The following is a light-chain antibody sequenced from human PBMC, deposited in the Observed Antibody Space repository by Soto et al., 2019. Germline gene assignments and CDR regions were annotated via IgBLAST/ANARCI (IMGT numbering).Light chain of an antibody. Sequence: DIQVTQSPSTLSASVGDRVTITCWASQSIGTWLAWYQQKPGKAPKLLIYDASSLESGVPSRFSGSGSGTEFTLTISSLQPDDFATYYCQQYNSYPWTFGQGTKVDIK. CDR3: QQYNSYPWT. J-gene: IGKJ1*01. CDR2: DAS. V-gene: IGKV1-5*01. CDR1: QSIGTW.